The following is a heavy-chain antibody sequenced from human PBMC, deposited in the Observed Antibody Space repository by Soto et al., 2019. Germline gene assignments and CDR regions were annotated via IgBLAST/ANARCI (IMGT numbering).Heavy chain of an antibody. CDR2: LTGSGDST. V-gene: IGHV3-23*01. J-gene: IGHJ4*02. CDR1: GFTFSSFA. D-gene: IGHD4-17*01. CDR3: AKGTAVTTGDIAY. Sequence: EVQLLESGGGLVQPGGSLRLSCAASGFTFSSFAMTWVRQAPGKGLEWVSSLTGSGDSTYYADSVKGRFTISRDNSKNTLYLQMNSLRADDTALYYCAKGTAVTTGDIAYWGQGTLVTVSS.